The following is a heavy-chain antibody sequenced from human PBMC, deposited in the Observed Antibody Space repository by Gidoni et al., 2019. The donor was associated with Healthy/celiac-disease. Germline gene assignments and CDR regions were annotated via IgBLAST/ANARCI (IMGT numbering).Heavy chain of an antibody. V-gene: IGHV3-23*01. CDR3: AKDLYCSGGSCYYYYGMDV. Sequence: EVQLLESGGGLVQPGGSLRLSCAASGFTFSSYAMSWVRQAPGKGLEWVSAISGSGGSTYYADSVKGRFTISRDNSKNTLYLQMNSLRAEDTAVYYCAKDLYCSGGSCYYYYGMDVWGQGTTVTVSS. CDR1: GFTFSSYA. D-gene: IGHD2-15*01. CDR2: ISGSGGST. J-gene: IGHJ6*02.